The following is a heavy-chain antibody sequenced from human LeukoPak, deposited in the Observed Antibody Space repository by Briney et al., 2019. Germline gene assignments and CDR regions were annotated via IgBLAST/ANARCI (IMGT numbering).Heavy chain of an antibody. J-gene: IGHJ3*02. CDR2: ISWDGGST. Sequence: GGSLRLSCAASGFTFDDYAMNWVRQAPGKGLEWVSLISWDGGSTYYADSVKGRFSIFRDNSKNSLYLQMNSLRAEDTAVYYCAKSRGYYYDSSGPWGNAFDIWGQGTMVTVSS. CDR1: GFTFDDYA. V-gene: IGHV3-43D*04. D-gene: IGHD3-22*01. CDR3: AKSRGYYYDSSGPWGNAFDI.